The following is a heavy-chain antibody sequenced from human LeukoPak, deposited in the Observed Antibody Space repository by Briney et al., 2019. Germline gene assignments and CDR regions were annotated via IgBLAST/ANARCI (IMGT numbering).Heavy chain of an antibody. CDR1: GYTFTSYG. V-gene: IGHV1-18*01. CDR3: ARDQGLLWFGELLQSFDY. CDR2: ISAYNGNT. D-gene: IGHD3-10*01. J-gene: IGHJ4*02. Sequence: GASVKVSCKASGYTFTSYGISRVRQAPGQGLEWMGWISAYNGNTNYAQKLQGRVTMTTDTSTSTAYMELRSLRSDDTAVYYCARDQGLLWFGELLQSFDYWGQGTLVTVSS.